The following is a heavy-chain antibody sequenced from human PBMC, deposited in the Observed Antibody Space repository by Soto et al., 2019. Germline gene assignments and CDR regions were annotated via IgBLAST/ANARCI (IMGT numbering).Heavy chain of an antibody. J-gene: IGHJ6*02. CDR3: ARPAGQVRGVIYSGYYGMDV. CDR1: CGSISSSSYY. D-gene: IGHD3-10*01. V-gene: IGHV4-39*01. Sequence: SETLSLTCTVSCGSISSSSYYWGWIRQPPGKGLEWIGSIYYSGSTYYNPSLKSRVTISVDTSKNQFSLKLSSVTAADTAVYYCARPAGQVRGVIYSGYYGMDVWGQGTTVTVSS. CDR2: IYYSGST.